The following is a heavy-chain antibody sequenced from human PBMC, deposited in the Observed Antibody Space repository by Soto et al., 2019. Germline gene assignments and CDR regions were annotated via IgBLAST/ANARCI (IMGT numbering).Heavy chain of an antibody. D-gene: IGHD2-2*01. CDR1: GGSISSYY. CDR2: IYYSGST. CDR3: ARGGSSCSSTSCYAIYYYYYYMDV. J-gene: IGHJ6*03. Sequence: SETLSLTCTVSGGSISSYYWSWIRQPPGKGLEWIGYIYYSGSTNYNPSLKSRVTISVDTSKNQFSLKLSSVTAADTAVYYCARGGSSCSSTSCYAIYYYYYYMDVWGKGTTVTVS. V-gene: IGHV4-59*01.